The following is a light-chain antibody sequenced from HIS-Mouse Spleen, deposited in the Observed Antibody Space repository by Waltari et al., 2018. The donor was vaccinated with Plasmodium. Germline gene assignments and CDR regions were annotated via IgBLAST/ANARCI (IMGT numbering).Light chain of an antibody. V-gene: IGKV3-15*01. CDR3: QQYNNWSFT. Sequence: TLSVSPGERATLSCRASQSVSSNLAWYQQKPGQAPRLLIYGASTRATGIPARFSGSGSGTEFTLTISSLQSEDFAVYYCQQYNNWSFTFGPGTKVDIK. J-gene: IGKJ3*01. CDR2: GAS. CDR1: QSVSSN.